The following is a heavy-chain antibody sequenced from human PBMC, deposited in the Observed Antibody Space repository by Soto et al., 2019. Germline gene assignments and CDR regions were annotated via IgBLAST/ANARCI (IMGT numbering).Heavy chain of an antibody. CDR3: ARSFCRDAVRCNWFDP. D-gene: IGHD2-8*01. V-gene: IGHV4-59*01. CDR1: GASSSSYY. Sequence: QVQLQESGPGLVKSSGTLSLTCTVSGASSSSYYWSWIRQPPGKGLEWIGYMNDFGRTIYNPSLKSRVTISLDTSKNQFSLKLTSVIAADTAVYYCARSFCRDAVRCNWFDPWGQGTLVTVSS. J-gene: IGHJ5*02. CDR2: MNDFGRT.